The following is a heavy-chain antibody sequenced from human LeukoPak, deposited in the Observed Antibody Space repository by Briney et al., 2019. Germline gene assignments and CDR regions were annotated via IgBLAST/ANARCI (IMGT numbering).Heavy chain of an antibody. Sequence: ASVKVSCKASGYTFTGYYMHWVRQAPGQGLEWMGWINPNSGGTNYAQKFQGWVTMTRDTSISTAYMELSRLRSDDTAVYYYGRMGRARPLYYYYGMDVWGQGTTVTVSS. CDR2: INPNSGGT. CDR3: GRMGRARPLYYYYGMDV. J-gene: IGHJ6*02. V-gene: IGHV1-2*04. CDR1: GYTFTGYY. D-gene: IGHD3-10*01.